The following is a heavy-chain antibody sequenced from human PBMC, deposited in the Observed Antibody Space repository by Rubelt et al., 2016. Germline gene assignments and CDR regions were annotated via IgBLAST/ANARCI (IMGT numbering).Heavy chain of an antibody. CDR1: GFTFSSYS. CDR3: ARVDCSSTSCYADKYYYYGMDV. V-gene: IGHV3-21*01. Sequence: AASGFTFSSYSMNWVRQAPGKGLEWVSSISSSSSYIYYADSVKGRFTISRDNAKNSLYLQMNSLRAEDTAVYYCARVDCSSTSCYADKYYYYGMDVWGQGTTVTVSS. CDR2: ISSSSSYI. J-gene: IGHJ6*02. D-gene: IGHD2-2*01.